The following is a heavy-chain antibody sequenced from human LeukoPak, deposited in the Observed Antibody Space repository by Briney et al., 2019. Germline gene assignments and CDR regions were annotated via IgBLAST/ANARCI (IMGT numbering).Heavy chain of an antibody. CDR2: INPNSGGT. CDR1: GYTFTSYA. J-gene: IGHJ4*02. Sequence: ASVKVSCKASGYTFTSYAMNWVRQAPGQGLEWMGWINPNSGGTNYAQKLQGRVTMTTDTSTSTAYMELRSLRSDDTAVYYCARVGGVIVVVPAARYWGQGTLVTVSS. V-gene: IGHV1-18*01. CDR3: ARVGGVIVVVPAARY. D-gene: IGHD2-2*01.